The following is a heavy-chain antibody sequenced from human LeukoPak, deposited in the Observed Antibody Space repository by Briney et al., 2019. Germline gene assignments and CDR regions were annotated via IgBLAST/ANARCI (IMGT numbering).Heavy chain of an antibody. CDR2: IYYSGGT. D-gene: IGHD6-13*01. CDR1: GGSISSYY. V-gene: IGHV4-59*08. Sequence: KPSETLSLTCTVSGGSISSYYWSWIRQPPGKGLEWIGYIYYSGGTNYNPSLESRVTISLDTAKNQFSLKLRSVTAEDTAVYYCATAGATSPSSASWFNIEYWGQGTLVPVSS. CDR3: ATAGATSPSSASWFNIEY. J-gene: IGHJ4*02.